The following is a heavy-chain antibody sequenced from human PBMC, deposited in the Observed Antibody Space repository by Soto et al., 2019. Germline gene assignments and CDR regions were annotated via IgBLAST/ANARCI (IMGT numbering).Heavy chain of an antibody. V-gene: IGHV5-51*01. Sequence: GEALKISCKSSGYSFTDYWIGWVRQMPGKGLEWMGIIYPGDSDARYSPSFQGQVTISVDTSINTAFLRWNSLTASDTAMYYCARQADYNILTGYFYYFDYWGQGSLVTVSS. CDR2: IYPGDSDA. J-gene: IGHJ4*01. CDR1: GYSFTDYW. D-gene: IGHD3-9*01. CDR3: ARQADYNILTGYFYYFDY.